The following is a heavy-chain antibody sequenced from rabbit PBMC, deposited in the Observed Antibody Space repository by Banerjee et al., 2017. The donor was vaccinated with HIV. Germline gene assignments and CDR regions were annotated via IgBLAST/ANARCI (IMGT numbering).Heavy chain of an antibody. D-gene: IGHD8-1*01. CDR1: GISFSSSYY. CDR3: ARSNSIYYRFDL. J-gene: IGHJ4*01. CDR2: IYTSGGST. Sequence: QSLEESGGDLVKPGASLTLTCTASGISFSSSYYMCWVRQAPGKGLEWIACIYTSGGSTYYASWAKGRFTISKTSSTTVTLQMTSLTAADTATYFCARSNSIYYRFDLWGPGTLVTVS. V-gene: IGHV1S40*01.